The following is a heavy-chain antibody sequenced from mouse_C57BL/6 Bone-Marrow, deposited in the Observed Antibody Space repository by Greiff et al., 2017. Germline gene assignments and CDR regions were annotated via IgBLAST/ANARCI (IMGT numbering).Heavy chain of an antibody. J-gene: IGHJ4*01. V-gene: IGHV5-9-1*02. CDR2: ISSGGDYI. CDR3: TRRGVYDGYYGAMDY. CDR1: GFTFSSYA. D-gene: IGHD2-3*01. Sequence: EVKLVDSGEGLVKPGGSLKLSCAASGFTFSSYAMSWVRQTPEKRLEWVAYISSGGDYIYYAATVKGRFTISRANARNTLYLQMSSLKSEDTAMYYCTRRGVYDGYYGAMDYWGQGTSVTVSS.